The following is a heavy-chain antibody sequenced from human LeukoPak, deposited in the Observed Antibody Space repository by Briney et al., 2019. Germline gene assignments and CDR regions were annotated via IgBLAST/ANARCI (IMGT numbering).Heavy chain of an antibody. V-gene: IGHV5-51*01. D-gene: IGHD6-13*01. CDR3: ARLGSSWYDFFDD. CDR2: IYPFDSDT. CDR1: EYSFTSHW. J-gene: IGHJ4*02. Sequence: PGESLKISCKVSEYSFTSHWFGWVRQMPGKGLEWMGIIYPFDSDTRYSPSFEGQVTISADRSISTAYLQWSGLKASDTAIYYCARLGSSWYDFFDDWGQGTLVTVSS.